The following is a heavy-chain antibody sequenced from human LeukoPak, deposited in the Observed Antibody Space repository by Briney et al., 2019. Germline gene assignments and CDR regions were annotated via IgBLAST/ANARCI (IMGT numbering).Heavy chain of an antibody. CDR2: IKQDGNEK. Sequence: GGSLRLSCGASGFTFTSHWMSWVRQAPGKGLEWVANIKQDGNEKYYVESVKGRFIISRDNAKNSLYLQMNSLRAEDTAVYYCARGFYDGVNWFDPWGQGTLVTVSS. V-gene: IGHV3-7*01. D-gene: IGHD5/OR15-5a*01. CDR3: ARGFYDGVNWFDP. CDR1: GFTFTSHW. J-gene: IGHJ5*02.